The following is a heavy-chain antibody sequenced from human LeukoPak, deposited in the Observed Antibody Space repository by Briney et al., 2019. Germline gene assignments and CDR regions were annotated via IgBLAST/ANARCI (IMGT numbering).Heavy chain of an antibody. CDR3: AKDPTHFRVWDDYDNTRLNY. D-gene: IGHD3-22*01. CDR1: GFTFSDYY. Sequence: GGSLRLSCAASGFTFSDYYMSWIRRAPGKGLEWVSYISSSGSTIYYADSVKGRFTISRDNSKNTVYLQVNSLRAEDTAVYYCAKDPTHFRVWDDYDNTRLNYWGQGTLVTVSS. CDR2: ISSSGSTI. V-gene: IGHV3-11*04. J-gene: IGHJ4*02.